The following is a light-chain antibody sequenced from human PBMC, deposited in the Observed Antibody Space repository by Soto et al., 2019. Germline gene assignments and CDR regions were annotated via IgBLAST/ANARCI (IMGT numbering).Light chain of an antibody. CDR3: SSYAGLNALI. CDR2: EVS. V-gene: IGLV2-8*01. J-gene: IGLJ2*01. Sequence: QSALTQPPSASGSPGQSVTISCTGTSSDIGANNYVSWYRQYPGTAPKLLIFEVSKRPSGVPDRFSGSKSGNTASLTISGLQADDDADYYCSSYAGLNALIFGGGTKVTVL. CDR1: SSDIGANNY.